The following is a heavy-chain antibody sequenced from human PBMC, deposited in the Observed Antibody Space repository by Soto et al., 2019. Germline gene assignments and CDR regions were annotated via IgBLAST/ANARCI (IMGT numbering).Heavy chain of an antibody. CDR1: GYNFANYW. D-gene: IGHD6-13*01. J-gene: IGHJ3*02. V-gene: IGHV5-51*01. Sequence: XDSLTISLKGSGYNFANYWIGLVRQMPGKGLEWMGRIFPGDSDTKNSPSLQGQITMSVDKSDSSAYLQWRSLKASDTAMYYCAAGYTTGPDAFDIWGQGTMVTVSS. CDR2: IFPGDSDT. CDR3: AAGYTTGPDAFDI.